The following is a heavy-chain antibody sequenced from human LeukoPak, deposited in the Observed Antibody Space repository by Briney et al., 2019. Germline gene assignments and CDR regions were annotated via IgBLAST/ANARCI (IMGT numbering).Heavy chain of an antibody. D-gene: IGHD1-20*01. CDR3: AKDLSYNWNYFDY. V-gene: IGHV3-38-3*01. CDR1: GFTVSSNE. J-gene: IGHJ4*02. CDR2: ISGGST. Sequence: GGSLRLSCAASGFTVSSNEMSWVRQAPGKGLEWVSSISGGSTYYADSRKGRFTISRDNSKNTLFVQMDSLRAEDTAVYYCAKDLSYNWNYFDYWGQGTLVTVSS.